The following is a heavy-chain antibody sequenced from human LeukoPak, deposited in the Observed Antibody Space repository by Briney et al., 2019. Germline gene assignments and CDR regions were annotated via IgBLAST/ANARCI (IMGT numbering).Heavy chain of an antibody. CDR2: IYTSGST. D-gene: IGHD2-15*01. V-gene: IGHV4-59*10. CDR1: GGSISSYY. J-gene: IGHJ4*02. Sequence: PSETLSLTCAVYGGSISSYYWSWIRQPAGKGLEWIGRIYTSGSTNYNPSLKSRVTISVDTSKNQFSLKLSSVTAADTAVYYCARVFSSDGSYAGSEDYWGQGTLVTVSS. CDR3: ARVFSSDGSYAGSEDY.